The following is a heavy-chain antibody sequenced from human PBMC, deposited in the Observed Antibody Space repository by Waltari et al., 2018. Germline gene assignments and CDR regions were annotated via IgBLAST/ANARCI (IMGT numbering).Heavy chain of an antibody. CDR2: IYTSGRT. V-gene: IGHV4-61*09. CDR3: ARDLAFTY. CDR1: GGSISSGSYY. Sequence: QVQLQESGPGLVKPSQTLSLTCTVSGGSISSGSYYWSWIRQPAGKGLEWIGYIYTSGRTNYNPSLKSRVTISVDTSKNQFSLKLSSVTAADTAVYYCARDLAFTYWGQGTLVTVSS. D-gene: IGHD3-3*02. J-gene: IGHJ4*02.